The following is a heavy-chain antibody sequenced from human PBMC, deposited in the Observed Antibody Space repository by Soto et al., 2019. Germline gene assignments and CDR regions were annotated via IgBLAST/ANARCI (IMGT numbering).Heavy chain of an antibody. CDR3: AKTIEQQLVSDWFDP. Sequence: GGSLRLSCAASGFTFSSYGMHWVRQAPGKGLEWVAVISYDGSNKYYADSVKGRFTISRDNSKNTLYLQMNSLRAEDTAVYYCAKTIEQQLVSDWFDPWGQGTLVTVSS. V-gene: IGHV3-30*18. CDR1: GFTFSSYG. J-gene: IGHJ5*02. CDR2: ISYDGSNK. D-gene: IGHD6-13*01.